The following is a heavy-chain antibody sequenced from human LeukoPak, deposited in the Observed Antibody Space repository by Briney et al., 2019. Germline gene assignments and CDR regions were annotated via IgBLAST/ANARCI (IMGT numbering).Heavy chain of an antibody. D-gene: IGHD6-19*01. CDR2: ISSSSSYI. J-gene: IGHJ4*02. Sequence: GGSLRLSCAASGFTFSSYSMNWVRQAPGKGLEWVSSISSSSSYIYYADSVKGRFTISRDNAKNSLYLQMNSLRAEDTAVYYCAGVPYSSGWYVSARTNDYWGQGTLVTVSS. CDR1: GFTFSSYS. V-gene: IGHV3-21*01. CDR3: AGVPYSSGWYVSARTNDY.